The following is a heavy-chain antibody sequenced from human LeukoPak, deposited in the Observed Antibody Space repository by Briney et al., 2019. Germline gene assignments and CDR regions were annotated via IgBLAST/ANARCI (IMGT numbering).Heavy chain of an antibody. D-gene: IGHD3-22*01. CDR2: INPNSGGT. J-gene: IGHJ4*02. V-gene: IGHV1-2*02. CDR3: ARARDISGYYMDH. Sequence: ASVKVSCKASGYSFTGYYMHWVRQAPGQGLEWMGWINPNSGGTNYAQKFQGGVTMTRDTSISTAYMELSRLKSDDTAVYYCARARDISGYYMDHWGQGTQVTVSS. CDR1: GYSFTGYY.